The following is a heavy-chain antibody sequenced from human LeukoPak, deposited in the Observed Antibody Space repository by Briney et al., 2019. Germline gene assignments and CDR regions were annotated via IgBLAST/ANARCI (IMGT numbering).Heavy chain of an antibody. CDR2: ISGSGANT. Sequence: GGSLRLSCAASGFTFSSYAMTWVRQAPGEGLEWVSAISGSGANTYYADSVKGRFAASRDNSKDTLYLQMRSLRAEDTAVYYCARGRSGYGPFDAFDIWGHGTWVTVSS. D-gene: IGHD3-22*01. V-gene: IGHV3-23*01. CDR1: GFTFSSYA. CDR3: ARGRSGYGPFDAFDI. J-gene: IGHJ3*02.